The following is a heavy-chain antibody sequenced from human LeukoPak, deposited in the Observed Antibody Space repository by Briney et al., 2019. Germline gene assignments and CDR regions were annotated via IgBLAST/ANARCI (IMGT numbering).Heavy chain of an antibody. V-gene: IGHV7-4-1*02. Sequence: ASVKVSCKASGYTFTGYYMHWVRQAPGQGLEWMGWINTNTGNPTYAQGFTGRFVFSLDTSVSTAYLQISSLKAEDTAVYYCARDTTGTNDYWGQGTLVTVSS. CDR3: ARDTTGTNDY. CDR1: GYTFTGYY. D-gene: IGHD1-1*01. CDR2: INTNTGNP. J-gene: IGHJ4*02.